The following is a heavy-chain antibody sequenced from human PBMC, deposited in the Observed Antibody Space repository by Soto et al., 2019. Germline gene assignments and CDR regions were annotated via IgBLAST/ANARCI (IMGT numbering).Heavy chain of an antibody. Sequence: QVQLVQSGAEVKKPGSSVKVSCKASGGTFSSYAISWVRQAPGQGLEWMGGIIPIFGTANYAQKFQGRVTITADESTRTAYMELSSLRSEDTAVYYCARNCMSPSCYAGWYYYYGMDVWGQGTTVTVSS. CDR1: GGTFSSYA. V-gene: IGHV1-69*12. J-gene: IGHJ6*02. CDR3: ARNCMSPSCYAGWYYYYGMDV. CDR2: IIPIFGTA. D-gene: IGHD2-2*01.